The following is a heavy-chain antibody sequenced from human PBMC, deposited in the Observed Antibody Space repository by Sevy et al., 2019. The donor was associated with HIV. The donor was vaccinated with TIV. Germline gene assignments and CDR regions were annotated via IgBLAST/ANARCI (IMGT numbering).Heavy chain of an antibody. CDR2: IDYNGHI. Sequence: WETLSLTCTVSGGSITSLYWNWIPQPPGKELEWIANIDYNGHINYNPSLKSRVTLSLDTSNNQFSLRLSYVTAADTAMYYCGGENAWGRGYSWGQGTLVTVSS. V-gene: IGHV4-59*08. D-gene: IGHD1-26*01. CDR3: GGENAWGRGYS. J-gene: IGHJ4*02. CDR1: GGSITSLY.